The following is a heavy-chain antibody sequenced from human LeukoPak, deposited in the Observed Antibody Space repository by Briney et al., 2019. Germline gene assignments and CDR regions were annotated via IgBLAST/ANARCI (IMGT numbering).Heavy chain of an antibody. D-gene: IGHD3-10*01. CDR1: GGPFSGYY. CDR2: INRGGST. J-gene: IGHJ4*02. CDR3: ARGYGSGSYYEY. Sequence: SETLSLTCAVYGGPFSGYYWSWIRQPPGKGLEWIGEINRGGSTNYNPSLKNRVTMSVDMSKNQFSLKLSSVTAADTAVYYCARGYGSGSYYEYWGQGTLVTVSS. V-gene: IGHV4-34*01.